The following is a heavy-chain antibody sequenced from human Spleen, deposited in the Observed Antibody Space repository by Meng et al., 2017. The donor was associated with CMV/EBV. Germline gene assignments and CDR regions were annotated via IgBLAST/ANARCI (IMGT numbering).Heavy chain of an antibody. CDR1: GFPFNNYD. V-gene: IGHV3-13*01. D-gene: IGHD3-10*01. Sequence: GESLTLSCVASGFPFNNYDMHWVRQTAEKGLEWVSAITLPGDTYYRDSVKGRFTISRENAKNSVYLQMNTLRVGDTAVYYCVRGVAGCDYWGQGTVVTVSS. CDR3: VRGVAGCDY. J-gene: IGHJ4*02. CDR2: ITLPGDT.